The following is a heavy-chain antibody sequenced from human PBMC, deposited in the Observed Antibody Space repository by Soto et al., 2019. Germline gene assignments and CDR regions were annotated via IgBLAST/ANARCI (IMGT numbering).Heavy chain of an antibody. J-gene: IGHJ6*02. D-gene: IGHD1-26*01. CDR1: GFTFSNAW. CDR2: IKSKTDGGTT. CDR3: TTPIVGATYYYYYYGMDV. Sequence: GSLRLSCAASGFTFSNAWMSWVRQAPGKGLEWVGRIKSKTDGGTTDYAAPVKGRFTISRDDSKNTLYLQMNSLKTEDTAVYYCTTPIVGATYYYYYYGMDVWGQGTTVTVSS. V-gene: IGHV3-15*01.